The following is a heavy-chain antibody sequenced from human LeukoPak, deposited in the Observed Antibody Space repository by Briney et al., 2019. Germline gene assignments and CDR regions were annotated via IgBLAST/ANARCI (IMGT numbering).Heavy chain of an antibody. Sequence: GGSLRLSCAASGFTFSSYNMTWVRQAPGKGLEWVSYISSSSSTIYYADSVKGRFTISRDNAKNSLYLQMNSLRAEDTALYYCARDYYSSSGYYYSGYWGQGTLVTVSS. J-gene: IGHJ4*02. V-gene: IGHV3-48*01. CDR2: ISSSSSTI. D-gene: IGHD3-22*01. CDR3: ARDYYSSSGYYYSGY. CDR1: GFTFSSYN.